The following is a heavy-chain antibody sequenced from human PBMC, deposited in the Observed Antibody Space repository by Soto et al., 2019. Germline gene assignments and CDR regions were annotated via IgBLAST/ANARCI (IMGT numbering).Heavy chain of an antibody. D-gene: IGHD3-3*01. CDR2: INHSGST. Sequence: SETLSLTCAVYGGSFSGYYWSWIRQPPGKGLEWIGEINHSGSTNYNPSLKSRVTISVDTSKNQFSLKLSSVTAADTAVYYCASLPDFWSGYYTKIDPWGQGTLVTVSS. J-gene: IGHJ5*02. V-gene: IGHV4-34*01. CDR1: GGSFSGYY. CDR3: ASLPDFWSGYYTKIDP.